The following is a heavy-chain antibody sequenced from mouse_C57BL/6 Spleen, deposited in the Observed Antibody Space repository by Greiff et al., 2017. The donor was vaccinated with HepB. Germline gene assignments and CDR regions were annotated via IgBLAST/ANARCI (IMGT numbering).Heavy chain of an antibody. V-gene: IGHV5-9*01. CDR3: ASHDGYYFDY. CDR1: GFTFSSYT. CDR2: ISGGGGNT. Sequence: EVQGVESGGGLVKPGGSLKLSCAASGFTFSSYTMSWVRQTPEKRLEWVATISGGGGNTYYPDSVKGRFTISRDNAKNTLYLQMSSLRSEDTALYYCASHDGYYFDYWGQGTTLTVSS. D-gene: IGHD2-3*01. J-gene: IGHJ2*01.